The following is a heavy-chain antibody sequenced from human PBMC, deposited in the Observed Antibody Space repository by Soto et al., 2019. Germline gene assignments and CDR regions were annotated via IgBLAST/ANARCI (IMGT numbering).Heavy chain of an antibody. CDR1: SGSISSSNW. V-gene: IGHV4-4*02. CDR3: ARGQQQLVRSGNWFDP. J-gene: IGHJ5*02. CDR2: IYHSGST. D-gene: IGHD6-13*01. Sequence: QVQLQESGPGLVKPSGTLSPTCVVPSGSISSSNWWGWVGQPPGRGLGGIGEIYHSGSTNYNPSLKSRVTISVDKSKNQFSLKLSSVTAADTAVYYCARGQQQLVRSGNWFDPWGQGTLVTVSS.